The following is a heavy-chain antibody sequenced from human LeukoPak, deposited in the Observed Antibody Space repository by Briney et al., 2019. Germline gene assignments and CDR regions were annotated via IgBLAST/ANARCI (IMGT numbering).Heavy chain of an antibody. CDR3: ARVGYDILTGPEDYFDY. CDR1: GYTFTSYD. J-gene: IGHJ4*02. D-gene: IGHD3-9*01. V-gene: IGHV1-8*01. CDR2: MNPNSGNT. Sequence: ASVKVSCKASGYTFTSYDISWVRQATGQGLEWMGWMNPNSGNTGYAQKFQGRVTMTRNTSISTAYMELSSLRSEDTAVYYCARVGYDILTGPEDYFDYWGQGTLVTVSS.